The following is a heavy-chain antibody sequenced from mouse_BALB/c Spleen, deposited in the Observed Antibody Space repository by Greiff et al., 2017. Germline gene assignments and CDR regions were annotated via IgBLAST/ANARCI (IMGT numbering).Heavy chain of an antibody. CDR3: ARSGYYEYFDV. CDR2: IDPANGNT. CDR1: GFNIKDTY. Sequence: EVQLQQSGAELVKPGASVKLSCTASGFNIKDTYMHWVKQRPEQGLEWIGRIDPANGNTKYAPKFQGKATITANTSSNTAYRQLSSLTSEDTAVYYCARSGYYEYFDVWGAGTTVTVSS. J-gene: IGHJ1*01. D-gene: IGHD2-3*01. V-gene: IGHV14-3*02.